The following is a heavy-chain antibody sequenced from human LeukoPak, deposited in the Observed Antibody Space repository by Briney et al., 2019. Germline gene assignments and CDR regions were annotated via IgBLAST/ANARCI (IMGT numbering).Heavy chain of an antibody. V-gene: IGHV3-13*01. D-gene: IGHD1-1*01. CDR2: IGTASDT. CDR1: GFTFSSFD. J-gene: IGHJ6*03. Sequence: GGSLRLSCAASGFTFSSFDMHWVRQPTGQGLEWVSTIGTASDTYYPGSVEGRFTLSRDNAKNSLYLQMNSLTAGDTAVYYCSRGPTRGRCYCMEVWGKGPTVTVSS. CDR3: SRGPTRGRCYCMEV.